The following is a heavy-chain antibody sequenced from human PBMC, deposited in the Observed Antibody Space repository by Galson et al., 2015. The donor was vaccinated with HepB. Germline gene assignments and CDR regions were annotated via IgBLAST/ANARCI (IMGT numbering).Heavy chain of an antibody. V-gene: IGHV4-59*01. J-gene: IGHJ4*02. D-gene: IGHD3-22*01. CDR1: GGSISSYY. CDR3: ARSCYDSSGYRPCY. Sequence: SETLSLTCTVSGGSISSYYWSWIRQPPGKGLEWIGYIYYGGSTNYNPSLKSRVTISEDTSKNQLSLKVRSVTAADTAVYYCARSCYDSSGYRPCYWGQGTLVTVSS. CDR2: IYYGGST.